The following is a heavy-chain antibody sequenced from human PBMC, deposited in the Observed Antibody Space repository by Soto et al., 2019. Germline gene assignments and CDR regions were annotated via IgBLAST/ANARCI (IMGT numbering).Heavy chain of an antibody. CDR2: IFWDDDK. D-gene: IGHD2-15*01. J-gene: IGHJ5*01. CDR1: GFSLSTSGVG. Sequence: QITLKESGPTLVKPTQTLTLTCTFSGFSLSTSGVGVGWIRQPPGKALEWLALIFWDDDKRYSPSLNSRLTTSTDFSTXQVVLTMTNMDPVDTATYYCAHRPGSGGSRAWFDSWGQGTLVTVSS. V-gene: IGHV2-5*02. CDR3: AHRPGSGGSRAWFDS.